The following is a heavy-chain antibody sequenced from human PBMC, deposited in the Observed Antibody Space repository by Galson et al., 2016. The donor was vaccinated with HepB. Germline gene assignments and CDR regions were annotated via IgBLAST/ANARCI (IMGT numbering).Heavy chain of an antibody. D-gene: IGHD2-15*01. CDR1: GLSLSTSGVG. CDR2: IYWHDDK. Sequence: PALVKPTQTLTLTCTFSGLSLSTSGVGVGWIRQPPGKALEWLALIYWHDDKRYSPSLKNRLSITKDTSKSQVALTMTNMDPVDTATYYCAHLKGYCSDNSCYSDNWFDPWGQGTLVTVSS. CDR3: AHLKGYCSDNSCYSDNWFDP. V-gene: IGHV2-5*01. J-gene: IGHJ5*02.